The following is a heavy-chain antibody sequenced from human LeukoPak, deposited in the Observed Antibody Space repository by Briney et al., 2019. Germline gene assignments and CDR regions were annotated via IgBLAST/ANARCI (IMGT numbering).Heavy chain of an antibody. J-gene: IGHJ4*02. CDR1: GFTFSSYG. CDR2: IRYDGSNK. Sequence: GGSLRLSCAASGFTFSSYGMHWVRQAPGKGLEWVAFIRYDGSNKYYADSVKGRFTISRDNSKNTLYLQMNSLRAEDTAVYYCARAWEVEGYFDYWGQGTLVTVSS. D-gene: IGHD1-26*01. V-gene: IGHV3-30*02. CDR3: ARAWEVEGYFDY.